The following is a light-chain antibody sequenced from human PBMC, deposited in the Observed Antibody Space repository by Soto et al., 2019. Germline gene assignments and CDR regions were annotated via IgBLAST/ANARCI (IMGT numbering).Light chain of an antibody. V-gene: IGKV1-33*01. Sequence: DIQVKKSASAVSASVGDRVTITCQASQDISDVLNWYQQQPGKAPKVLIYDASKLQTGVPSRFSGRGSGKDFTFTISSLQPDDSGTYYCQQFYDLPITFGQGTRL. J-gene: IGKJ5*01. CDR1: QDISDV. CDR2: DAS. CDR3: QQFYDLPIT.